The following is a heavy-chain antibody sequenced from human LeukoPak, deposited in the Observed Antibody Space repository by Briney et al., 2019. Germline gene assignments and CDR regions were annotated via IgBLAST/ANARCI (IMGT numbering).Heavy chain of an antibody. CDR3: ARHGVAAAGPVTPAFDI. D-gene: IGHD6-13*01. CDR2: IYYTGSPT. CDR1: GGSITSSTHY. V-gene: IGHV4-39*07. J-gene: IGHJ3*02. Sequence: KPSETLSLTCTVSGGSITSSTHYWGWIRQAPGKGLEWIGTIYYTGSPTFYNPSLKSRLTISVDTSKSHFSLKLTSVTAADTAVYYCARHGVAAAGPVTPAFDIWGQGTMVTVSS.